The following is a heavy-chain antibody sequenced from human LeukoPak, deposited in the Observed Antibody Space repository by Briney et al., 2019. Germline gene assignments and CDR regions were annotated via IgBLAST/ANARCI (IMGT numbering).Heavy chain of an antibody. D-gene: IGHD2-2*01. J-gene: IGHJ3*02. CDR1: GGAFSSYA. CDR2: IIPFFGAA. V-gene: IGHV1-69*13. CDR3: ARGGIVVVPPDISHHDAFDI. Sequence: GASVKVSCKASGGAFSSYAISWARQAPGQGLEWMGGIIPFFGAATYAQKFQGRVTIIADESTSTAYIELSSLRSEDTAVYYCARGGIVVVPPDISHHDAFDIWGQGTMVTVSS.